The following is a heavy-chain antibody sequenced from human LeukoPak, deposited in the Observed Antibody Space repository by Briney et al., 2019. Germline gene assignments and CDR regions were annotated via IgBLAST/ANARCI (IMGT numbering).Heavy chain of an antibody. J-gene: IGHJ6*03. Sequence: ASVKASCKASGYTFTGYYMHWVRQAPGQGLEWMGWINPNSGGTNYAQKFQGRVTMTRDTSISTAYMELSRLRSDDTAVYYCARDGVAARFGDDYYYYYMDVWGKGTTVTVSS. CDR1: GYTFTGYY. V-gene: IGHV1-2*02. CDR2: INPNSGGT. D-gene: IGHD6-6*01. CDR3: ARDGVAARFGDDYYYYYMDV.